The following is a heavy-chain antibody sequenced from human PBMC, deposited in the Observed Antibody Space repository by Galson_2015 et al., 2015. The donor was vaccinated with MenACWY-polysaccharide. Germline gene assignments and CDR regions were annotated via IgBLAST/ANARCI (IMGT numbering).Heavy chain of an antibody. Sequence: SLRLSCAASGFTFSTYAMHWVRQAPGQGLEWMATISSSGDDKYYADSVKGRFTISRDNSNNTLYLEMSSLRAGDTAVYYCVKNGYTGSSYGYFDSWGQGTLDTASS. J-gene: IGHJ4*02. D-gene: IGHD1-26*01. V-gene: IGHV3-30*18. CDR3: VKNGYTGSSYGYFDS. CDR1: GFTFSTYA. CDR2: ISSSGDDK.